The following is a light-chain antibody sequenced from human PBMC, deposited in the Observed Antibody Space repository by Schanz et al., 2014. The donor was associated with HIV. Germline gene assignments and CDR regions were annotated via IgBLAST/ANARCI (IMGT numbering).Light chain of an antibody. Sequence: QSVLTQPASVSGSPGQSITISCTGTSSDVGGYNFVSWYQQHPGKAPKLMIYDVSNRPSGVSSRFSGSKSGNTASLIISGLQAEDEADYYCSSYTSSSNGVFGTGTKLTVL. J-gene: IGLJ1*01. CDR1: SSDVGGYNF. CDR3: SSYTSSSNGV. V-gene: IGLV2-14*03. CDR2: DVS.